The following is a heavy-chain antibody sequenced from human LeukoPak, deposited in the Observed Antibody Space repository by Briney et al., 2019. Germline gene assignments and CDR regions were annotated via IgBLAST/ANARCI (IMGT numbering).Heavy chain of an antibody. D-gene: IGHD6-19*01. V-gene: IGHV3-23*01. Sequence: GGSLRLSCAASGFTFSSYAMYWVRQAPGMGLEWVSIISDSGGSTQYADSVKGRFTISRDNSKNTLYLQMNSLRTEDTAVYHCAKDIAGSSGWNHFDYWGQGTLVTVSP. CDR2: ISDSGGST. J-gene: IGHJ4*02. CDR3: AKDIAGSSGWNHFDY. CDR1: GFTFSSYA.